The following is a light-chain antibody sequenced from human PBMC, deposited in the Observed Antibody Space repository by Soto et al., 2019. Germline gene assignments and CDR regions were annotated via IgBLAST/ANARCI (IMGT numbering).Light chain of an antibody. Sequence: EIVLTQSPGTLSLSPGERATLSCRASQSVSSNYLAWYQQKPGQAPRLLIYGASSRATGIPDRFSGSGSGTDFTLTISGLEPEDFPVYYCQQYGSSPFTFGPGTKVDIK. CDR3: QQYGSSPFT. J-gene: IGKJ3*01. CDR2: GAS. V-gene: IGKV3-20*01. CDR1: QSVSSNY.